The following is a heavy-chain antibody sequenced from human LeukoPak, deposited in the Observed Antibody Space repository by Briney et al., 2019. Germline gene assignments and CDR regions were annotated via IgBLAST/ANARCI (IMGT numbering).Heavy chain of an antibody. D-gene: IGHD6-13*01. CDR3: ARASSWYSYYYYYMDV. J-gene: IGHJ6*03. Sequence: MTSSSSYIYYADSVKGRFTISRDNAKNSLYLQMDSLRVEDTAVYYCARASSWYSYYYYYMDVWGKGTTVTVSS. CDR2: MTSSSSYI. V-gene: IGHV3-21*06.